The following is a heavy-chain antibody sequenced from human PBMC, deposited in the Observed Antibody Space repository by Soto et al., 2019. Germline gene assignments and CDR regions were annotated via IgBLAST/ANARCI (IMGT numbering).Heavy chain of an antibody. J-gene: IGHJ4*02. CDR3: ARHCSGGSCYSVGVFDY. V-gene: IGHV4-59*01. CDR2: IYYSGST. Sequence: QVQLQESGPGLVKPSETLSLTCTVSGGSISSYYWSWIRQPPGKGLEWIGYIYYSGSTNYNPCLKSRVTKSVDTSKNQFSLKLSSVTAADTAVYYCARHCSGGSCYSVGVFDYWGQGTLVTVSS. CDR1: GGSISSYY. D-gene: IGHD2-15*01.